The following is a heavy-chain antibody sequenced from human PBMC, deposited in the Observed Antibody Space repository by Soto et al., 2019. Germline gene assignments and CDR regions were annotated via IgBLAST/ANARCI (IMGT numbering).Heavy chain of an antibody. V-gene: IGHV4-31*03. CDR1: GVSINSGGYY. J-gene: IGHJ5*02. CDR3: ARELERRITWFDP. D-gene: IGHD1-1*01. CDR2: IYYSGST. Sequence: SETLSLTYTVSGVSINSGGYYWNWIRQHPGRGLEWIGYIYYSGSTYYNPSLKSRVTISVDTSKNQFSLKLSSVTAADTAVYYCARELERRITWFDPWGQGTLVTVSS.